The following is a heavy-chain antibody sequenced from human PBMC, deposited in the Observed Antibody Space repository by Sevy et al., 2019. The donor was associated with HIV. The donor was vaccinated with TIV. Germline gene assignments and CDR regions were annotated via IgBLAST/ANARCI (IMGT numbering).Heavy chain of an antibody. CDR1: GGSFSGYY. Sequence: SETLSLTCAVYGGSFSGYYWSWIRQPPGKGLEWIGEINHSGSTNYNPSLKSRVTISVDTSKNQFSLKLSSVTAADTAVYYWARVGDDMGPIVVVPAAIQPYNWNQGGFDYWGQGTLVTVSS. D-gene: IGHD2-2*02. V-gene: IGHV4-34*01. CDR3: ARVGDDMGPIVVVPAAIQPYNWNQGGFDY. J-gene: IGHJ4*02. CDR2: INHSGST.